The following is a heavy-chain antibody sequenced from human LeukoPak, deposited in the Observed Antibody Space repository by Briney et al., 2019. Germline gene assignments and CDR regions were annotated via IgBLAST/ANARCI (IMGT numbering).Heavy chain of an antibody. CDR3: ARDGGLGDIVVVPAAMEGYYGMDV. D-gene: IGHD2-2*01. J-gene: IGHJ6*04. V-gene: IGHV1-69*13. Sequence: SVKVSCKASGGTFSSYAISWVRQAPGQGLEWMGGIIPIFGTANYARKFQGRVTITADESTSTAYMELSSLRSEDTAVYYCARDGGLGDIVVVPAAMEGYYGMDVWGKGTTVTVSS. CDR1: GGTFSSYA. CDR2: IIPIFGTA.